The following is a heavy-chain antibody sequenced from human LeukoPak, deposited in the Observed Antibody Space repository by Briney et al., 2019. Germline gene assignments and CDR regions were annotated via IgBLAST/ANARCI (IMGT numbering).Heavy chain of an antibody. D-gene: IGHD2-15*01. CDR2: IYYSGST. V-gene: IGHV4-39*01. CDR3: ARRLKDTDY. CDR1: GGSISSSSYY. Sequence: SETQSLTCTVSGGSISSSSYYWGWIRQPPGKGLEWIGSIYYSGSTYYNPSLKSRVTISVDTSKNQFSLKLCSVTAADTAVYYCARRLKDTDYWGQGTLVTVSS. J-gene: IGHJ4*02.